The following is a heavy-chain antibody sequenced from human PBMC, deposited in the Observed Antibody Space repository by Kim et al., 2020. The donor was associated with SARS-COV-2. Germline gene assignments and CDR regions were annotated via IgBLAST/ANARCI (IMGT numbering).Heavy chain of an antibody. CDR2: ISYDGSNK. V-gene: IGHV3-30*18. D-gene: IGHD3-22*01. Sequence: GGSLRLSCAASGFTFSSYGMHWVRQAPGKGLEWVAVISYDGSNKYYADSVKGRFTISRDNSKNTLYLQMNSLRAEDTAVYYCAKDGMYYYDSSGYPDVDYWGQGTLVTVSS. CDR3: AKDGMYYYDSSGYPDVDY. CDR1: GFTFSSYG. J-gene: IGHJ4*02.